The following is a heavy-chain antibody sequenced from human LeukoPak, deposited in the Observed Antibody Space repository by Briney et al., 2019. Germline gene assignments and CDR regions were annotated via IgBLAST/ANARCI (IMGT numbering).Heavy chain of an antibody. CDR2: IYYSGST. Sequence: PSETLSLTCTVSGYSISSGYYWSWIRQPPGKGLEWIGYIYYSGSTNYNPSLKSRVTISVDTSKNQFSLKLSSVTAADTAVYYCARAGTFYYYGMDVWGQGTTVTVSS. V-gene: IGHV4-38-2*02. CDR1: GYSISSGYY. CDR3: ARAGTFYYYGMDV. J-gene: IGHJ6*02. D-gene: IGHD6-19*01.